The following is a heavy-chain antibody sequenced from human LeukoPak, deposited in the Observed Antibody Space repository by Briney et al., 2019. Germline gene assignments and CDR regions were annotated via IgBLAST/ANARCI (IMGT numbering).Heavy chain of an antibody. J-gene: IGHJ3*02. CDR1: GYTFTSYG. Sequence: GASVKVSCKASGYTFTSYGISWVRQAPGQGLEWMGWISAYNGNTNYAQKFQGRVTMTRDTSTSTVYMELSSLRSEDTAVYYCACVVRGAFDIWGQGTLVTVSS. D-gene: IGHD2-21*01. CDR3: ACVVRGAFDI. V-gene: IGHV1-18*01. CDR2: ISAYNGNT.